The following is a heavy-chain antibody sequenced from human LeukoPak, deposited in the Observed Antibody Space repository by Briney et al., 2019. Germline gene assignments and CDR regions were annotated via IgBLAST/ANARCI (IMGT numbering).Heavy chain of an antibody. D-gene: IGHD3-10*01. Sequence: GGSLRLSCAASGFTFSDYWMAWVRQAPGKGLEWVANIWPDGSDKYHVDSVRGRFTISRDNAQNSLNLQMNSLRAEDSAGYYWARGGVNAGLARWGQGTLVTVSS. CDR2: IWPDGSDK. V-gene: IGHV3-7*04. J-gene: IGHJ5*02. CDR1: GFTFSDYW. CDR3: ARGGVNAGLAR.